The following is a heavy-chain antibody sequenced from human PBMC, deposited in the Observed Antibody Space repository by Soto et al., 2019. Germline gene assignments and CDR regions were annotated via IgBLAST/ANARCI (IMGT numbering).Heavy chain of an antibody. V-gene: IGHV1-69*13. Sequence: ASVKVSCKASGGTFSSYAISWVRQAPGQGLEWMGGIIPIFGTANYAQKFQGRVTITADESTSTAYMELSSLRSEDTAVYYCATSGYSYNYFDYRGQGTLXTVSS. CDR2: IIPIFGTA. CDR3: ATSGYSYNYFDY. J-gene: IGHJ4*02. D-gene: IGHD5-18*01. CDR1: GGTFSSYA.